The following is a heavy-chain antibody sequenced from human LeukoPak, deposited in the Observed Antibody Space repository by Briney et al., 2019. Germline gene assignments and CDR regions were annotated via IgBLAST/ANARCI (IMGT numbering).Heavy chain of an antibody. Sequence: PGGSLRLSCAASGFTVSSNYMSWVRQAPGKGLEWVAVISYDGSNKYYADSVKGRFTISRDNSKNTLYLQMNSLRAEDTAVYYCAKEAVAVDGPRGLDYWGQGTLVTLSS. CDR2: ISYDGSNK. CDR1: GFTVSSNY. V-gene: IGHV3-30*18. D-gene: IGHD6-19*01. CDR3: AKEAVAVDGPRGLDY. J-gene: IGHJ4*02.